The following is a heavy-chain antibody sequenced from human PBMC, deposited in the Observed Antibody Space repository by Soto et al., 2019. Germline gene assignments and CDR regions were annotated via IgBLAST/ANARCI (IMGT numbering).Heavy chain of an antibody. Sequence: EVQLLESGGGLVQPGGSLRLSCAASGFTFSSYAMSWVRQAPGKGLEWVSAIGTAGDPYYPGSVKGRFTISRENAKNSLYLQMNSLRAGDTAVYYCAREERATSGAFDIWGQGTMVTVSS. J-gene: IGHJ3*02. CDR1: GFTFSSYA. CDR3: AREERATSGAFDI. D-gene: IGHD6-25*01. V-gene: IGHV3-13*05. CDR2: IGTAGDP.